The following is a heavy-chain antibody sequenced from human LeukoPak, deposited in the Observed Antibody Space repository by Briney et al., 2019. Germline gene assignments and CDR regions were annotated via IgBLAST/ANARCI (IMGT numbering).Heavy chain of an antibody. V-gene: IGHV3-7*01. CDR3: ARATRYCSGGSCYGLGY. CDR1: GFTFSSYE. Sequence: GGSLRLSCAASGFTFSSYEMNWVRQAPGKGLEWVANIKQDGSEKYYVDSVKGRFTISRDNAKNSLYLQMNSLRAEDTAVYYCARATRYCSGGSCYGLGYWGQGTLVTVSS. J-gene: IGHJ4*02. CDR2: IKQDGSEK. D-gene: IGHD2-15*01.